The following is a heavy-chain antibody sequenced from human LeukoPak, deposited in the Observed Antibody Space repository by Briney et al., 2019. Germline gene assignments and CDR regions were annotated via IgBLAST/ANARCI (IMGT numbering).Heavy chain of an antibody. D-gene: IGHD2-15*01. CDR3: ARGDDSWAYLNWFDP. CDR1: GFTFSDYS. J-gene: IGHJ5*02. CDR2: ISFSVNTK. Sequence: PGGSLRLSCAASGFTFSDYSMNWVRQAPGKGLEWVSYISFSVNTKYYGDSVKGRFTISRDNAKNSLYLHMDSLRAEDTAVYYCARGDDSWAYLNWFDPWGQGTLVTVSS. V-gene: IGHV3-48*04.